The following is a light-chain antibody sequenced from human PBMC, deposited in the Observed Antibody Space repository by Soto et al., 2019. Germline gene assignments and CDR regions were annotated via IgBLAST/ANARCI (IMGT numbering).Light chain of an antibody. CDR2: DAS. CDR1: QDISNY. J-gene: IGKJ3*01. Sequence: DIQMTPSPSSLSASVRDRVTITCQASQDISNYLNRYQQKPGKAPKLLICDASNLEPGVPSRFSGSGSGTDFTLTISSLQPEDIATYYCQQYDHLPFTFGPGTKVDIK. V-gene: IGKV1-33*01. CDR3: QQYDHLPFT.